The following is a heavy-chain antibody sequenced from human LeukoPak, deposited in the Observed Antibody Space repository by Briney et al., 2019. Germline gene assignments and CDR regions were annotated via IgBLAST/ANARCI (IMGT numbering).Heavy chain of an antibody. D-gene: IGHD6-13*01. J-gene: IGHJ4*02. CDR3: AKDPHSSSWYYFDS. Sequence: GGSLRLSWAASRXTFSYFAMHWVRQAPGKGLEWVAVLSDDGSNKFYADSVKGRFTISRDNSKNTLYLQMSSLRAEDTAFYYCAKDPHSSSWYYFDSWGQGTLVTVSS. CDR2: LSDDGSNK. V-gene: IGHV3-30*18. CDR1: RXTFSYFA.